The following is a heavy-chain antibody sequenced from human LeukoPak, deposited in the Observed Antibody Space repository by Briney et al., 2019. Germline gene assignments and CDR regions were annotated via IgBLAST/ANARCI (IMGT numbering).Heavy chain of an antibody. J-gene: IGHJ2*01. V-gene: IGHV4-4*07. D-gene: IGHD6-13*01. CDR2: IYTSGST. CDR3: AGSRSWYRSGYYFDL. Sequence: PSETLSLTCTVSGGSISSYYWSWIRQPAGKGLEWIGRIYTSGSTNYNPSLKSRVTMSVDTSKNQFSLKLSSVTAADTAVYYCAGSRSWYRSGYYFDLWGRGTLVTVSS. CDR1: GGSISSYY.